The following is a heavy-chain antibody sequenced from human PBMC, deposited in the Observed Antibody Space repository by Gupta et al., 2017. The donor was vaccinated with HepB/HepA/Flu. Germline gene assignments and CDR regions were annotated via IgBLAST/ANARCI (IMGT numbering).Heavy chain of an antibody. CDR1: GFTFSRFS. J-gene: IGHJ5*02. Sequence: EVLLVESGGGLVKPGGSLRLSCEGSGFTFSRFSMHWVRQAPGKGLEWVSSSRVGNYIYYAESVKGRFTISRDNSKNSLFLEMRNLRDEDTAVYYCARNRVADSWFDPWGQGTLVTVSS. CDR3: ARNRVADSWFDP. V-gene: IGHV3-21*02. CDR2: SRVGNYI. D-gene: IGHD2-15*01.